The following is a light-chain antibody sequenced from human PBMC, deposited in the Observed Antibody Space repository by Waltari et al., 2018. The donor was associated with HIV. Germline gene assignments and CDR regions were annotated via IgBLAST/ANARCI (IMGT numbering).Light chain of an antibody. V-gene: IGKV3-20*01. CDR1: QSVTSNY. CDR3: QQSGSSPFT. Sequence: IVLTQSPGTLSLSPGEAATLSCRASQSVTSNYLAWYQQKPGQPPRLRIYGATSRATGIPDRFSGSGSGTDFTLTISRLEPEDFAVYYCQQSGSSPFTFGPGTKVDIK. J-gene: IGKJ3*01. CDR2: GAT.